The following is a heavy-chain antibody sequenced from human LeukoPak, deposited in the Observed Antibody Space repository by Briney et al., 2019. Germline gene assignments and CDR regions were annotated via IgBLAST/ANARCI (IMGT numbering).Heavy chain of an antibody. Sequence: PGRSLRLSCAASGFTFDDYAMHWVRQAPGKGLGWVSGISWNSGSIGYAGSVKGRFTISRDNAKNSLYLQMNSLRAEDMALYYCAKSGYSSGWDYYYYYMDVWGKGTTVTVSS. J-gene: IGHJ6*03. CDR2: ISWNSGSI. CDR3: AKSGYSSGWDYYYYYMDV. D-gene: IGHD6-19*01. V-gene: IGHV3-9*03. CDR1: GFTFDDYA.